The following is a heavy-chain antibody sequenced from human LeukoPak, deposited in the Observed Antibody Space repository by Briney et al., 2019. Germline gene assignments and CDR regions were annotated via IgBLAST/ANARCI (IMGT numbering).Heavy chain of an antibody. V-gene: IGHV3-48*03. CDR1: GFTFSSYE. Sequence: GGSLRLSCAAPGFTFSSYEMNWVRQAPGKGLEWLSYISSNCSTIFYADSVKGRFTISRDNAKSSLYLQMNSLRAEDTAVYYCARDEGYYYDSSDYWCQGTLVTVSS. J-gene: IGHJ4*02. CDR3: ARDEGYYYDSSDY. D-gene: IGHD3-22*01. CDR2: ISSNCSTI.